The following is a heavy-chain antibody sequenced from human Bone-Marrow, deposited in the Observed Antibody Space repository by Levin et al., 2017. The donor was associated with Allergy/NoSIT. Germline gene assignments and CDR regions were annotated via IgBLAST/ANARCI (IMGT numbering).Heavy chain of an antibody. Sequence: SQTLSLTCTVSGGSINIPNYYWAWVRQPPGGGLESIGCIYYSGSTYYTPSFKSRVTISVDTSKNQFSLKLTSVTAADTAVYYCARDRDDYYFDYWGQGSLVTVSP. J-gene: IGHJ4*02. CDR3: ARDRDDYYFDY. V-gene: IGHV4-39*07. CDR1: GGSINIPNYY. D-gene: IGHD2-21*02. CDR2: IYYSGST.